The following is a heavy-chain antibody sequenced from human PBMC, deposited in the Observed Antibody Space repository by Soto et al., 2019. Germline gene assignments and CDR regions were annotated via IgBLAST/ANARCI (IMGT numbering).Heavy chain of an antibody. CDR3: ARDRLRITIFGVAWFDP. V-gene: IGHV1-46*01. CDR2: INPSGGST. CDR1: GYTFTSYY. D-gene: IGHD3-3*01. Sequence: KTWASVKVSCKASGYTFTSYYMHWVRQAPGQGLEWMGIINPSGGSTSYAQKFQGRVTMTRDTSTSTVYMELSSLRSEDTAVYYCARDRLRITIFGVAWFDPWGQGTLVTVSS. J-gene: IGHJ5*02.